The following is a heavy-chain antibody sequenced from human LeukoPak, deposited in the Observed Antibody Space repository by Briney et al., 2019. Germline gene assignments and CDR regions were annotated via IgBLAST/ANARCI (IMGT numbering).Heavy chain of an antibody. CDR2: INHSGST. Sequence: SETLSLTCAVYGGSFSGYYWSWIRQPPGKGLEWIGEINHSGSTNYNPSLKSRVTISVDTSKNQFSLKLTSVTAADTAVYYCVRGGPYYYGSGSYFDYWGQGTLVTVSS. V-gene: IGHV4-34*01. D-gene: IGHD3-10*01. J-gene: IGHJ4*02. CDR3: VRGGPYYYGSGSYFDY. CDR1: GGSFSGYY.